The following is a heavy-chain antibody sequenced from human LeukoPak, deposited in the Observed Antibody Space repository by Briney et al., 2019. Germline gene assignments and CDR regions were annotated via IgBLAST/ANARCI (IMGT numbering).Heavy chain of an antibody. CDR1: GGTFSSYA. J-gene: IGHJ6*03. D-gene: IGHD6-13*01. CDR3: ARAGWDSSSWYFHYYYYYMDV. Sequence: SVKVSCKASGGTFSSYAISWVRQAPGQGLEWMGGIISIFGTANYAQKFQGRVTITADESTSTAYMELSSLRSEDTAVYYCARAGWDSSSWYFHYYYYYMDVWGKGTTVTISS. V-gene: IGHV1-69*13. CDR2: IISIFGTA.